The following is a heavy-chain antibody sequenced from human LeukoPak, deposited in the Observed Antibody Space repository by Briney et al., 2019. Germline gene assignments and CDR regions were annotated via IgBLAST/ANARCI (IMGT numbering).Heavy chain of an antibody. CDR1: GGSISSSSDY. D-gene: IGHD5-24*01. Sequence: SETLSLTCTVSGGSISSSSDYWGWIRQPPGKGLEWIGSISYSGSTYYNPSLKSRVTISVDTSKNQFSLRLSSVTAADTAVFYCARQRRDGYNFNYWGQGTLVTVSS. CDR3: ARQRRDGYNFNY. V-gene: IGHV4-39*01. CDR2: ISYSGST. J-gene: IGHJ4*02.